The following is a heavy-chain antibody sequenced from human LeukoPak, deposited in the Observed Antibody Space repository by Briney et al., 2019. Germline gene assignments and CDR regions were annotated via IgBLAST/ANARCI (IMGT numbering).Heavy chain of an antibody. V-gene: IGHV3-23*01. CDR1: GFTFSSYA. J-gene: IGHJ6*02. Sequence: GSLRLSCAVSGFTFSSYAMSWVRQAPGKGLEWVSGVSGGGVTTYYADSVKGRFTISRDNSKNTLYLQMNSLRADDTAIYYCARNQQLGGHSYYYYGMDVWGQGTTVTVSS. CDR3: ARNQQLGGHSYYYYGMDV. CDR2: VSGGGVTT. D-gene: IGHD3-16*01.